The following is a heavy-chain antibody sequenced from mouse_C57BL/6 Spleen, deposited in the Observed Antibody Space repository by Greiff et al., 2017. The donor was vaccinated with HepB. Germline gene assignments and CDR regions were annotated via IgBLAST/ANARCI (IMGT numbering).Heavy chain of an antibody. D-gene: IGHD1-1*01. Sequence: VQLQQPGAELVKPGASVKMSCKASGYTFTSYWITWVKQRPGQGLEWIGDIYPGSGSTNYNEKFKSKATLTVDTSSSTAYMQLSSLTSEDSAVYYCARGGFITTAPFDYWGQGTTLTVSS. CDR2: IYPGSGST. CDR3: ARGGFITTAPFDY. V-gene: IGHV1-55*01. CDR1: GYTFTSYW. J-gene: IGHJ2*01.